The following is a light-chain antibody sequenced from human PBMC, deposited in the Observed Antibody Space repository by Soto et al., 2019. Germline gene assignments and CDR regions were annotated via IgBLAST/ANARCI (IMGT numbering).Light chain of an antibody. CDR1: SSDVGANNY. V-gene: IGLV2-8*01. CDR2: EVT. CDR3: SSYAGANRV. Sequence: QSALTQPPSASGSSGLSVTISCTGTSSDVGANNYVSWYQQHPGKAPKLMIYEVTKRPSGVPDRFSGSKSVNTASLTVSGLQAEDQADYYCSSYAGANRVFGTGTKLTV. J-gene: IGLJ1*01.